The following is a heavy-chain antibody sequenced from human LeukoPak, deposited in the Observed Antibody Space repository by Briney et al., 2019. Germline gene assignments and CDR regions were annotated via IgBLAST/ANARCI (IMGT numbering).Heavy chain of an antibody. V-gene: IGHV3-30*04. CDR3: AKAPTPVVAATLFHH. J-gene: IGHJ1*01. Sequence: GGSLRLSCAASGFTFSSYAMHWVRQAPGKGLEWVAVISYDGSNKYYADSVRGRFTISRDNSKSTMYLQMNSLRAEDTAVYYCAKAPTPVVAATLFHHWGQGTLVTVS. D-gene: IGHD2-15*01. CDR1: GFTFSSYA. CDR2: ISYDGSNK.